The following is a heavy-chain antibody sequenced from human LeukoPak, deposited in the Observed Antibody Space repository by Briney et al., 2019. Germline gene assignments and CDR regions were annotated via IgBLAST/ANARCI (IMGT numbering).Heavy chain of an antibody. CDR2: IYSGGST. V-gene: IGHV3-66*01. J-gene: IGHJ4*02. CDR1: EFSVGSNY. Sequence: GGSLRLSCAASEFSVGSNYMTWVRQAPGKGLEWVSLIYSGGSTYYADSVKDRFTISRDNSKNTLYLQMNSLRAEDTAVYYCARTRGYSSSPIRTPCFDYWGQGTLVTVSS. CDR3: ARTRGYSSSPIRTPCFDY. D-gene: IGHD6-6*01.